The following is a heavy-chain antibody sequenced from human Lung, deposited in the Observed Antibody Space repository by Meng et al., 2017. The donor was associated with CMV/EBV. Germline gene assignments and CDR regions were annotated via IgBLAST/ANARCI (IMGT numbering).Heavy chain of an antibody. D-gene: IGHD5-24*01. J-gene: IGHJ4*02. CDR2: IYYSGTT. V-gene: IGHV4-39*01. CDR1: GRSISGTSYY. CDR3: ARHDGYTDF. Sequence: CTCSGRSISGTSYYWGWTRQPPGRGLEWIGSIYYSGTTYYIQSLKSRVTVSVDTSENQFSLKVSSVTAADTAVYYCARHDGYTDFWGQGTLVTVSS.